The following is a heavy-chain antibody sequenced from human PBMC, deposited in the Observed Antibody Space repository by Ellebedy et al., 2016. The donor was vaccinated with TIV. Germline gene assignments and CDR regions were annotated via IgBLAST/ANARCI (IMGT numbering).Heavy chain of an antibody. CDR2: IISIFGST. V-gene: IGHV1-69*13. D-gene: IGHD3-22*01. CDR3: ARRIGGPYYESNTYYPD. Sequence: SVKVSCKASGVIFGSYTINWVRQAPGQGLEWMGGIISIFGSTKYAQKFQGRLTITADESTHTVYMELNSLRSEDTAVYYCARRIGGPYYESNTYYPDWGQGTLVTVSS. J-gene: IGHJ4*02. CDR1: GVIFGSYT.